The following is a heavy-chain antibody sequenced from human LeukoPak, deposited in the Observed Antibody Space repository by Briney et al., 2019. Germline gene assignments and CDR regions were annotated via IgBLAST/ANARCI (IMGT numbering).Heavy chain of an antibody. V-gene: IGHV4-39*07. CDR1: GGSISSSSYY. CDR2: IYYSGST. Sequence: SETLSLTCTVSGGSISSSSYYWGWIRQPPGKGLEWIGSIYYSGSTNYNPSLKSRVTISVDTSKNQFSLKLSSVTAADTAVYYCASFVGYCTNGVCYYNDYWGQGTLVTVSS. D-gene: IGHD2-8*01. CDR3: ASFVGYCTNGVCYYNDY. J-gene: IGHJ4*02.